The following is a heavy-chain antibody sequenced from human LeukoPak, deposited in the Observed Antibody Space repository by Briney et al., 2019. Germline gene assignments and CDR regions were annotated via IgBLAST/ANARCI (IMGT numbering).Heavy chain of an antibody. D-gene: IGHD4-17*01. V-gene: IGHV1-8*01. CDR3: ARGLYGDYGIYYFDY. Sequence: ASVKVSYKASGYTFTSYDINWVQQATGQGLEWMGWMHPNSGNTGYAQKFQGRVTMTRNTSISTAYMELSSLRSEDTAVYYCARGLYGDYGIYYFDYWGQGTLVTVSS. J-gene: IGHJ4*02. CDR2: MHPNSGNT. CDR1: GYTFTSYD.